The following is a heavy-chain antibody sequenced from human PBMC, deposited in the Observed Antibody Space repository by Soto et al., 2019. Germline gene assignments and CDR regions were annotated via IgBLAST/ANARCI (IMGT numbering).Heavy chain of an antibody. D-gene: IGHD6-6*01. CDR1: GDTFSSYA. CDR2: IIPIFGTA. V-gene: IGHV1-69*13. J-gene: IGHJ5*02. Sequence: GASVKVSCKASGDTFSSYAMSWVRQAPGQGLEWMGGIIPIFGTANYAQKFQGRVTITADESTSTAYMELSSLRSEDTAVYYCASRTAARPGYNWFDPWGQGTLVTVSS. CDR3: ASRTAARPGYNWFDP.